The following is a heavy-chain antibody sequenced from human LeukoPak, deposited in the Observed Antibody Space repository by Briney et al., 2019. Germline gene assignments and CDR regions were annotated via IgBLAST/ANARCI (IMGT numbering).Heavy chain of an antibody. CDR1: GGSISTYY. V-gene: IGHV4-34*01. D-gene: IGHD3-3*01. Sequence: SETLSLTCTVSGGSISTYYWSWIRQPPGKGLEWIGEINHSGSSNYNPSLKSRVTISVDTSKNQFSLKLSSVTAADTAVYYCARGVRLMYWGQGTLVTVSS. J-gene: IGHJ4*02. CDR2: INHSGSS. CDR3: ARGVRLMY.